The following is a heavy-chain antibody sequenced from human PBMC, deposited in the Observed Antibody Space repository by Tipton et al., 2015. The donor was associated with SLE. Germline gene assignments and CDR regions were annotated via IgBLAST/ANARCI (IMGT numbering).Heavy chain of an antibody. CDR3: AKDGSSGSNWNDDGFDY. Sequence: QVQLVQSGSQLKRPGASVKVSCKASGYNFNDYAISWVRQAPGQGLEWMGWINTKTGTPTYGQGFTGRFVFSLDTSVTTAYVQISGLKAEDTAVYYCAKDGSSGSNWNDDGFDYWGQGTLVTVSS. J-gene: IGHJ4*02. CDR1: GYNFNDYA. CDR2: INTKTGTP. V-gene: IGHV7-4-1*02. D-gene: IGHD1-1*01.